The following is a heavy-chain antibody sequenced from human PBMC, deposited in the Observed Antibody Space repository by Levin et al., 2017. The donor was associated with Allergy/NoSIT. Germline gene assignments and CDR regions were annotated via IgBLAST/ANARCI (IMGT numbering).Heavy chain of an antibody. V-gene: IGHV4-31*03. Sequence: SETLSLTCTVSGGSISSGGYYWSWIRQHPGKGLEWIGYIYYSGSTYYNPSLKSRVTISVDTSKNQFSLKLSSVTAADTAVYYCAREPSNTLGYCSGGSCAGVDYWGQGTLVTVSS. CDR2: IYYSGST. CDR3: AREPSNTLGYCSGGSCAGVDY. CDR1: GGSISSGGYY. D-gene: IGHD2-15*01. J-gene: IGHJ4*02.